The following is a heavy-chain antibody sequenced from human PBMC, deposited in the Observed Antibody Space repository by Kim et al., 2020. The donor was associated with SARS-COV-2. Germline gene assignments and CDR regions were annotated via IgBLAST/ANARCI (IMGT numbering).Heavy chain of an antibody. V-gene: IGHV3-15*01. CDR1: GFTFSNAW. J-gene: IGHJ6*02. D-gene: IGHD1-26*01. Sequence: GGSLRLSCAASGFTFSNAWMSWVRQAPGKGLEWVGRIKSKTDGGTTDYAAPVKGRFTISRDDSKNTLYLQMNSLKTEDTAVYYCTTDQVSGSPDYYYYYGMDVWGQGTTVTVSS. CDR2: IKSKTDGGTT. CDR3: TTDQVSGSPDYYYYYGMDV.